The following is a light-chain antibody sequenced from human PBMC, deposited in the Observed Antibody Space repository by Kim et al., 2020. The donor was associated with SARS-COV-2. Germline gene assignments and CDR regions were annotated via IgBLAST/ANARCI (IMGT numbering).Light chain of an antibody. CDR1: QSISSW. J-gene: IGKJ1*01. Sequence: DIQMTQSPSTLSASVGDRVTITCRASQSISSWLAWYQQKPGKAPKLLIYDASSLESGVPSRFSGSGSGTESTLTISSLQPDDFATYYCQQYNSYSLWTFGQGTKVDIK. CDR3: QQYNSYSLWT. V-gene: IGKV1-5*01. CDR2: DAS.